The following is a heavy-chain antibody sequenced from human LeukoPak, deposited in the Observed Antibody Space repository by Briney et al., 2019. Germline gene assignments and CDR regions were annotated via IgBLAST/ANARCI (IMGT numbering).Heavy chain of an antibody. CDR2: ISYDGSNK. D-gene: IGHD2-15*01. J-gene: IGHJ4*02. CDR1: GFTFSSYG. CDR3: AREGRRYCSGGSCYLCY. V-gene: IGHV3-30*19. Sequence: GGSLRLSCAASGFTFSSYGMHWVRQAPGKGLEWVAVISYDGSNKYYADSVKGRFTISRDNSKNTLYLQMNSLRAEDTAVYYCAREGRRYCSGGSCYLCYWGQGTLVTVSS.